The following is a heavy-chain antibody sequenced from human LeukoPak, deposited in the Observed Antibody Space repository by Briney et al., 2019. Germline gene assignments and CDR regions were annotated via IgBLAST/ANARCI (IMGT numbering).Heavy chain of an antibody. V-gene: IGHV3-30*03. D-gene: IGHD3-22*01. CDR3: TIYYDSSGYETMNAFDI. J-gene: IGHJ3*02. CDR2: ISYDGSNK. Sequence: QSGGSLRLSCAASGFTFSSYGMHWVRQAPGKGLEWVAVISYDGSNKYYADSVRGRFTISRDNSQNTLYLQMNSLRTEDTAVYYCTIYYDSSGYETMNAFDIWGQGTMVTVSS. CDR1: GFTFSSYG.